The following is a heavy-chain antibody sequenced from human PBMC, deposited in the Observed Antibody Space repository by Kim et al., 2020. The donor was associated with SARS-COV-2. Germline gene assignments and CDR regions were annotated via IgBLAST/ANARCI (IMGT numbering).Heavy chain of an antibody. CDR1: GFTFNNYW. D-gene: IGHD6-13*01. CDR3: ARGTFQQGFDP. J-gene: IGHJ5*02. V-gene: IGHV3-74*01. CDR2: IKGDGSDT. Sequence: GGSLRLSCEASGFTFNNYWMNWVRQGPGKGLVWVSRIKGDGSDTHYADSVKGRFTISRDNAKNTLHLQLNSLGVEVTAIYFCARGTFQQGFDPWGQGTLVTVSS.